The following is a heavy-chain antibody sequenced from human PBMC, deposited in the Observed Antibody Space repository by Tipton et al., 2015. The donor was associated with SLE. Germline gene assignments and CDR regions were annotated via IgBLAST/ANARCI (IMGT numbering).Heavy chain of an antibody. J-gene: IGHJ5*02. Sequence: TLSLTCSVSGGSISSGSYYWSWIRQPAGKGLEWIGRIYTTGSTNYNPSLKSRVTISVDTSKNQFSLKLSSVTAADTAVYYCARGELIEGFDPWGQGTLVTVAA. CDR1: GGSISSGSYY. CDR2: IYTTGST. V-gene: IGHV4-61*02. CDR3: ARGELIEGFDP. D-gene: IGHD3-22*01.